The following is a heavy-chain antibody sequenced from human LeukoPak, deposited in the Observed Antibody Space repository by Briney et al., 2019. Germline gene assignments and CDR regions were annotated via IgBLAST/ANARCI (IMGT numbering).Heavy chain of an antibody. V-gene: IGHV4-34*01. D-gene: IGHD5-18*01. CDR3: ARGVGYSYGYRTYYYYYMDV. CDR2: INHSGST. Sequence: PSATLSLTCAVYGGSFSGYYWSWIRQPPGKGLEWIGEINHSGSTNYNPSLKSRVTISVDTSKNQFSLKLSSVTAADTAVYYCARGVGYSYGYRTYYYYYMDVWGKGTTVTVSS. CDR1: GGSFSGYY. J-gene: IGHJ6*03.